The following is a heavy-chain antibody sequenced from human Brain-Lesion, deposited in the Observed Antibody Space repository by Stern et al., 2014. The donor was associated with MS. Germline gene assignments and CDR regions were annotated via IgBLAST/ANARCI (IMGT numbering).Heavy chain of an antibody. CDR3: ASRWSGTYYGQNWFDP. J-gene: IGHJ5*02. V-gene: IGHV4-31*03. CDR1: GDSINSGGHY. Sequence: QVQLVQSGPGLVKPSQTLSLTCTVSGDSINSGGHYWSWIRQPPGKGLEWIGYIYKSGATFYSPSLKGRVAISLDTSKNQFSLTLSSVTAADTAIYYCASRWSGTYYGQNWFDPWGQGILVTVSS. CDR2: IYKSGAT. D-gene: IGHD1-26*01.